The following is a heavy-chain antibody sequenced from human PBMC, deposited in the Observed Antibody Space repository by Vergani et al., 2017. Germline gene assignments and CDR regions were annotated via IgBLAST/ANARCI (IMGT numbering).Heavy chain of an antibody. CDR2: ISGSGGST. Sequence: EVQLLESGGGLVQPGGSLRLSCAASGFTFSSYAMSWVRQAPGKGLEWVSAISGSGGSTYYADSVKGRFTISRDNSKNTLYLQMNSLRAEDTAVYYCAKDPILTQGYYYDSSGYYYEDYWGQGTLVTVSS. J-gene: IGHJ4*02. D-gene: IGHD3-22*01. CDR1: GFTFSSYA. CDR3: AKDPILTQGYYYDSSGYYYEDY. V-gene: IGHV3-23*01.